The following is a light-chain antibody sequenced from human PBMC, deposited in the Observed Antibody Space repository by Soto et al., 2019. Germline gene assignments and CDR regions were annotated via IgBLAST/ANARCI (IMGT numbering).Light chain of an antibody. Sequence: EIVLTQSPGTLSLSPGERDTLSFRAIQSVSSSYLAWYQQRPGQAPRLLIYVASNRATGIPDRFSGSGSGTDFTLTISRLETEDFAVYYCKQYGNSPLTFGGGTKVDIK. J-gene: IGKJ4*01. CDR1: QSVSSSY. CDR3: KQYGNSPLT. CDR2: VAS. V-gene: IGKV3-20*01.